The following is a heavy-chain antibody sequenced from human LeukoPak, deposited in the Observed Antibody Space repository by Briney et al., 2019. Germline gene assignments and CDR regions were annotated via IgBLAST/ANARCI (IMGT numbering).Heavy chain of an antibody. CDR1: GFTFSSYW. J-gene: IGHJ6*03. CDR3: ARAHYGSGSDYYYYYMDV. V-gene: IGHV3-7*01. D-gene: IGHD3-10*01. CDR2: IKQDGSEK. Sequence: GGSLRLSCAASGFTFSSYWMSWVRQAPGKGLEWVANIKQDGSEKYYVDSVKGRFTIPRDNAKNSLYLQMNSLRAEDTAVYYCARAHYGSGSDYYYYYMDVWGKGTTVTVSS.